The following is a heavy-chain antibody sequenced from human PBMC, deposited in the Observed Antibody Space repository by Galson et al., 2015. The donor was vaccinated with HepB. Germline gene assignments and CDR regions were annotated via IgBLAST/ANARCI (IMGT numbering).Heavy chain of an antibody. CDR3: ATPRPYCSSTSCPVYY. CDR2: FDPEDGET. CDR1: GYTLTELS. V-gene: IGHV1-24*01. D-gene: IGHD2-2*01. Sequence: SVKVSCKVSGYTLTELSMHWVRQAPGKGLEWMGGFDPEDGETIYAQKFQGRVTMTEDTSTDTAYMELSSLRSEDTAVYYCATPRPYCSSTSCPVYYWGQGTLVTVSS. J-gene: IGHJ4*02.